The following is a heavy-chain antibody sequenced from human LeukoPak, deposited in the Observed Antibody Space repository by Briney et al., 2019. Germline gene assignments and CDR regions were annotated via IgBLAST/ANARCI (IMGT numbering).Heavy chain of an antibody. Sequence: SETLSLTYIVSGGTISSGGDFWSWFRQHPGKGLEWIGYIYYNGFTYYNPSLKSRVTISVDTSKNQFSLEVSSVTAADTAVYYCARGGTWYYAFDYWGQGTLVTVSS. CDR2: IYYNGFT. V-gene: IGHV4-31*03. CDR1: GGTISSGGDF. D-gene: IGHD2-15*01. CDR3: ARGGTWYYAFDY. J-gene: IGHJ4*02.